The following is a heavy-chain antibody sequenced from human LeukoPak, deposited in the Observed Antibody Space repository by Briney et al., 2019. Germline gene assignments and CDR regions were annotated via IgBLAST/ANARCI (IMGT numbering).Heavy chain of an antibody. J-gene: IGHJ4*02. V-gene: IGHV3-21*01. CDR2: ISSSSSYI. D-gene: IGHD2-2*01. CDR3: AKYPVVVPAAPYYFDY. Sequence: GGSLRLSCAASGFTFSSYSMNWVRQAPGKGLEWVSSISSSSSYIYYADSVKGRFTISRDNAKNSLCLQMNSLRAEDTAVYYCAKYPVVVPAAPYYFDYWGQGTLVTVSS. CDR1: GFTFSSYS.